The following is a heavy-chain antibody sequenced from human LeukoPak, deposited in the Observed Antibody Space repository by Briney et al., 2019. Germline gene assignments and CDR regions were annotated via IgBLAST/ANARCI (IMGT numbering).Heavy chain of an antibody. D-gene: IGHD6-19*01. CDR2: INGYNGNT. CDR1: GYTFTNYG. V-gene: IGHV1-18*01. Sequence: ASVKVSCKASGYTFTNYGISWVRQAPGQGPEWMGWINGYNGNTNYAQNLQGRVTVTTDTSTSTAYMELRSLRSDDTAVYYCAREKLPGIAVVVYYYYYGMDVWGQGTTVPSP. CDR3: AREKLPGIAVVVYYYYYGMDV. J-gene: IGHJ6*02.